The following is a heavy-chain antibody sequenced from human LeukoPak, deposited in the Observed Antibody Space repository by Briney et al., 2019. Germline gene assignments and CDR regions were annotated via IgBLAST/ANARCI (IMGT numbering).Heavy chain of an antibody. Sequence: SETLSLTCTVSSGSISSYYWSWIRQPPGKGLEWIGYIYYSGSTNYNPSLKSRVTISVDTSKNQFSLKLSSVTAADTAVYYCAREVPYYYGSGSYLNWFDPWGQGTLVTVSS. CDR3: AREVPYYYGSGSYLNWFDP. V-gene: IGHV4-59*01. J-gene: IGHJ5*02. D-gene: IGHD3-10*01. CDR2: IYYSGST. CDR1: SGSISSYY.